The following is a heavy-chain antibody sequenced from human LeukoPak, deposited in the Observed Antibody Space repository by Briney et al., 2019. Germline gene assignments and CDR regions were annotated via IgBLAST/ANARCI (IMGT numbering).Heavy chain of an antibody. CDR3: ARSPIFGVGSRIDY. Sequence: ASVKVSCKASKYTFTDYYIHWVRQAPGQGLEWMGWTNPKSGGTNYGQKFQDGVTMTRDTSINTAYMELTRVRSDDTAVYYCARSPIFGVGSRIDYWGQGTLVTVSS. D-gene: IGHD3-3*01. CDR1: KYTFTDYY. CDR2: TNPKSGGT. V-gene: IGHV1-2*02. J-gene: IGHJ4*02.